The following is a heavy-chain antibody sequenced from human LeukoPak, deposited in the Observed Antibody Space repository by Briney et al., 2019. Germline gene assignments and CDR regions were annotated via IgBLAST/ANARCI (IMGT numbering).Heavy chain of an antibody. CDR1: GFTFSSYA. CDR3: ARVSTPEGEWLPYFDY. J-gene: IGHJ4*02. CDR2: ISYDGSNK. D-gene: IGHD3-3*01. V-gene: IGHV3-30-3*01. Sequence: KPGGSLRLSCAASGFTFSSYAMHWVRQAPGKGLEWVAVISYDGSNKYYADSVKGRFTISRDNSKNTLYLQMNSLRAEDTAVYYCARVSTPEGEWLPYFDYWGQGTLVTVSS.